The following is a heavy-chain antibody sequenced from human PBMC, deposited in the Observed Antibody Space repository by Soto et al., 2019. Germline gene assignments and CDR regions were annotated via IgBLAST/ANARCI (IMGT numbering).Heavy chain of an antibody. Sequence: SETLSLTCTVSGGSISSSSYYWGWIRQPPGKGLEWIGSIYYSGSTYYNPSLKSRVTISVDTSKNQFSLKLSSVTAADTAVYYCARGYDFWSSWFDPWGQGTLVTVSS. CDR2: IYYSGST. D-gene: IGHD3-3*01. J-gene: IGHJ5*02. V-gene: IGHV4-39*01. CDR1: GGSISSSSYY. CDR3: ARGYDFWSSWFDP.